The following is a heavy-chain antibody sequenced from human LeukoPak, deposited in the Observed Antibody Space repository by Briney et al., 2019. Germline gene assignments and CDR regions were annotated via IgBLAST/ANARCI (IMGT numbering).Heavy chain of an antibody. Sequence: SETLSLTCTVSGGSISSYYWSWIRQPPGKGLEWIGYIYYSGSTNYNPSLKSRATISVDTSKNQFSLKLSSVTAADTAVYYCARNAINWGYAFDIWGQGTMVTVSS. CDR1: GGSISSYY. V-gene: IGHV4-59*01. D-gene: IGHD7-27*01. CDR3: ARNAINWGYAFDI. CDR2: IYYSGST. J-gene: IGHJ3*02.